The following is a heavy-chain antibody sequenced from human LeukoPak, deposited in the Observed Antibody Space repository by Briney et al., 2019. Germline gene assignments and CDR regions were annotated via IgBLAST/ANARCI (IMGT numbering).Heavy chain of an antibody. D-gene: IGHD2-2*01. Sequence: SETLSLTCAVYGGSFSGYYWSWIRQPPGKGLEWIGEINHSGSTNYNPSLKSRVTISVDTSKNQFSLKLSSVTAADTAVYYCANLVVPAASSYYYYMDVWGKGTTVTVSS. V-gene: IGHV4-34*01. CDR2: INHSGST. CDR3: ANLVVPAASSYYYYMDV. J-gene: IGHJ6*03. CDR1: GGSFSGYY.